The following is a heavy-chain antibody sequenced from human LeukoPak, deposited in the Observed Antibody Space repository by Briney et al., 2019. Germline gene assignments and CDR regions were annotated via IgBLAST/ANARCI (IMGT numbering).Heavy chain of an antibody. CDR2: ISSSSSTI. V-gene: IGHV3-48*04. D-gene: IGHD4-17*01. J-gene: IGHJ3*02. CDR3: ARGQVTAVTGLAAFDI. Sequence: GGSLRLSCAASGFTFSSYSMNWVRQAPGKGLEWVSYISSSSSTIHYADSVKGRFTISRDNAKNSLYLQMNSLRAEDTAVYYCARGQVTAVTGLAAFDIWGQGTMVTVSS. CDR1: GFTFSSYS.